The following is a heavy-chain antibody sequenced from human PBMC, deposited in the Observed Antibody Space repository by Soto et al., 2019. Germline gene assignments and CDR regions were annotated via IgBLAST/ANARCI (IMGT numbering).Heavy chain of an antibody. J-gene: IGHJ6*02. Sequence: EVQLVESGGGLVQPGGSLRLSCTASGFTVSDNYMSWVRQAAWKGLEWVSVIYSGGSTYYADSVEGRFTISRDNSKNMLYLQMNSLRAEDTAVYYCARALVRGLMDVWGQGTTVTVSS. V-gene: IGHV3-66*01. CDR2: IYSGGST. D-gene: IGHD3-10*01. CDR1: GFTVSDNY. CDR3: ARALVRGLMDV.